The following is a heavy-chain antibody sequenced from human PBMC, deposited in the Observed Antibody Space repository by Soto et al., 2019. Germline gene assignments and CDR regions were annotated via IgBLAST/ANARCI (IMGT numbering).Heavy chain of an antibody. CDR1: GGSISSGGYS. J-gene: IGHJ5*02. CDR3: ARGRVRIAAAGTGWFDP. CDR2: IYHSGST. V-gene: IGHV4-30-2*01. D-gene: IGHD6-13*01. Sequence: PSETLSLTCAVSGGSISSGGYSWSWIRQPPGKGLEWIGYIYHSGSTYYNPSLKSRVTILVDRSKNQFSLKLSSVTAADTAVYYCARGRVRIAAAGTGWFDPWGQGTLVTAPQ.